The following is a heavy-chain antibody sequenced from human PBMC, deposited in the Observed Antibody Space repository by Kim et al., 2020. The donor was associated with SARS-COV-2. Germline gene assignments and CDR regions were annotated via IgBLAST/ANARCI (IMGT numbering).Heavy chain of an antibody. CDR2: IHSDGNT. V-gene: IGHV3-53*01. J-gene: IGHJ4*02. CDR3: AKAPADGDYYY. D-gene: IGHD4-17*01. CDR1: GFSVSSKY. Sequence: GGSLRLSCAASGFSVSSKYMSWVRHAPGKGLDWVSIIHSDGNTNYADSVKVRFTISRDTSKNTVYLQMNSLRAEDTAVYYCAKAPADGDYYYCGQGTLVTVSS.